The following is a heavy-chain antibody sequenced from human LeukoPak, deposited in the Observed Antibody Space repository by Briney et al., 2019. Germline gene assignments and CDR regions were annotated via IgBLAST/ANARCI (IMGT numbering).Heavy chain of an antibody. D-gene: IGHD3-22*01. Sequence: GESLKISCKGSGYIFTTYWIAWVRQMPGKGLEWMGITYPAYSDTRYSPSFQSQVTISADKSISTASLQWSSLGASDTAIYYCARYHSNSSGYYALDIWGQGTMVTVSS. CDR3: ARYHSNSSGYYALDI. CDR1: GYIFTTYW. J-gene: IGHJ3*02. CDR2: TYPAYSDT. V-gene: IGHV5-51*01.